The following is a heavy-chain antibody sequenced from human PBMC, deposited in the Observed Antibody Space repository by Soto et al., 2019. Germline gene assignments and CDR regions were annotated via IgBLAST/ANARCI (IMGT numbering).Heavy chain of an antibody. V-gene: IGHV1-69*13. Sequence: SSVKVSCQASGGTFSSYAISWVRQAPGQGLEWMGGIIPIFGTANYAQKFQGRVTITADESTSTAYMELSSLRSEDTAVYYCARDSAARAYYYYYYVRDVWGQGTTVTVSS. J-gene: IGHJ6*02. D-gene: IGHD6-6*01. CDR1: GGTFSSYA. CDR2: IIPIFGTA. CDR3: ARDSAARAYYYYYYVRDV.